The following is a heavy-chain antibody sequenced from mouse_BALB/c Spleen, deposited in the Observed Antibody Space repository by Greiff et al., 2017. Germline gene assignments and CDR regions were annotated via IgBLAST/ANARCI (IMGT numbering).Heavy chain of an antibody. CDR1: GFTFSSFG. V-gene: IGHV5-17*02. CDR2: ISSGSSTI. J-gene: IGHJ2*01. Sequence: EVMLVESGGGLVQPGGSRKLSCAASGFTFSSFGMHWVRQAPEKGLEWVAYISSGSSTIYYADTVKGRFTISRDNPKNTLFLQMTSLRSEDTAMYYCARSRYYGSSYDYWGQGTTLTVSS. CDR3: ARSRYYGSSYDY. D-gene: IGHD1-1*01.